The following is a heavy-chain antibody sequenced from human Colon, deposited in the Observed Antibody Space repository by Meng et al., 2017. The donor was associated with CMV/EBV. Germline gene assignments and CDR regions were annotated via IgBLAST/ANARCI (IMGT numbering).Heavy chain of an antibody. CDR3: VRDATSTAWLDP. V-gene: IGHV4-39*07. CDR1: GGSIASIYHY. J-gene: IGHJ5*02. Sequence: TVSGGSIASIYHYWAWIRQPPGKSPEWIGSIFHSGSAHYNPSLKSRVTISVDKSKNQFSLKVVSLTAADTAVYYCVRDATSTAWLDPWGQGTLVTVSS. CDR2: IFHSGSA.